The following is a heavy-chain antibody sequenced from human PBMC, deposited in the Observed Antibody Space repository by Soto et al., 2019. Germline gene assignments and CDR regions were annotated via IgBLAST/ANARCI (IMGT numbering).Heavy chain of an antibody. CDR3: VRDGSKSLRDWFDP. Sequence: ETLSLTCNVSGGSISKFYWAWIRKTAGNGLEWMGRVYATGTTDYNPSLRSRVAMSVDISKKAFSLRLRSVTGADSGVYYCVRDGSKSLRDWFDPWGQGILVTVSS. CDR2: VYATGTT. V-gene: IGHV4-4*07. CDR1: GGSISKFY. J-gene: IGHJ5*02.